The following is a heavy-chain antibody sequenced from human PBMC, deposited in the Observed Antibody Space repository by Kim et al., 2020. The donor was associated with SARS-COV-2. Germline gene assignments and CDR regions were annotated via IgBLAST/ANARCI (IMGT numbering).Heavy chain of an antibody. CDR2: ISWNSGSI. Sequence: GGSLRLSCAASGFTFDDYAMHWVRQAPGKGLEWVSGISWNSGSIGYADSVKGRFTISRDNAKNSLYLQMNSLRAEDTALYYCAKERGGAAGTVDYWGQGT. J-gene: IGHJ4*02. D-gene: IGHD6-13*01. CDR1: GFTFDDYA. V-gene: IGHV3-9*01. CDR3: AKERGGAAGTVDY.